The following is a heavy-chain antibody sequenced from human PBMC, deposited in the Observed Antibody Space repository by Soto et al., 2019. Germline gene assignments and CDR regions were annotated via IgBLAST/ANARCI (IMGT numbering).Heavy chain of an antibody. V-gene: IGHV4-4*07. D-gene: IGHD6-19*01. CDR2: IYTSGST. Sequence: SETLSLTCIVSGGSVSSYYWSWIRQPAGKGLEWIGRIYTSGSTDYNPSLKSRVTMSVDTSKNQFSLKLRSVTAADTAVFYCARGISVARRDYYFDYWGQGTLVTVSS. J-gene: IGHJ4*02. CDR3: ARGISVARRDYYFDY. CDR1: GGSVSSYY.